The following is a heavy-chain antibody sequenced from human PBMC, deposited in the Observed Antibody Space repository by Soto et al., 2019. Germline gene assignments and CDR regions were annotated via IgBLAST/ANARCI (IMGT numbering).Heavy chain of an antibody. CDR2: TIPMFGTP. CDR1: GGTFSKYA. V-gene: IGHV1-69*01. D-gene: IGHD3-22*01. CDR3: ASPLRDRNYYYGMAV. Sequence: QVQLVQSGAEMQQPGASVRVSCKASGGTFSKYAFSWVRQAPGQGLEWLGGTIPMFGTPNYAQKFQGRVAISADESTATVYMGLSSLRSEDTAVYFWASPLRDRNYYYGMAVWGQGTTVTVSS. J-gene: IGHJ6*02.